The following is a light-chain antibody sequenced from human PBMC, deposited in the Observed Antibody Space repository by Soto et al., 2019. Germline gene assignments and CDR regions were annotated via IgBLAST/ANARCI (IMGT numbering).Light chain of an antibody. CDR3: SSYAGSNNFYV. J-gene: IGLJ1*01. CDR1: SSDVGYEY. CDR2: EVN. V-gene: IGLV2-8*01. Sequence: QSVLTQPPSASGSPGQSVTISCTGTSSDVGYEYVSWYQQHSGKAPKLIIYEVNKRPSGVPDRFSGSKSGNTASLTVSGLQAEDEADYHCSSYAGSNNFYVFGTGTKLTVL.